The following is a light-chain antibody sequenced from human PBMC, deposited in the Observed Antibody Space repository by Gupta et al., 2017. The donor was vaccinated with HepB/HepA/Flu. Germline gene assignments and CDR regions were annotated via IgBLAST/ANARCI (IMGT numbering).Light chain of an antibody. J-gene: IGKJ5*01. CDR2: WAS. CDR3: QQYDSTRLT. V-gene: IGKV4-1*01. Sequence: DIVMTHSPDSPAVSLGERATINCKSSQSFLYSSNNKNYLAWYQQKPGQPPKLLIYWASTRESGVPDRFSGSGSGTDFTLTISSLQAEDVAVYYCQQYDSTRLTFGQGTRLEIK. CDR1: QSFLYSSNNKNY.